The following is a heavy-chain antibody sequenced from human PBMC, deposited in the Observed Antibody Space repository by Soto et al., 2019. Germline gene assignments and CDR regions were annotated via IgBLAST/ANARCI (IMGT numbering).Heavy chain of an antibody. D-gene: IGHD3-10*01. CDR3: ARGTMVEEDCFDP. CDR2: IIPILGIA. Sequence: QVQLVQSGAEVKKPGSSVKVSCKASGGTFSSYTISWVRQAPGQGLEWMGRIIPILGIANYAQKLQGRVTITADKSTSTAYMELSSLRSEDTAVYYCARGTMVEEDCFDPWGKGTLVTVSS. CDR1: GGTFSSYT. J-gene: IGHJ5*02. V-gene: IGHV1-69*02.